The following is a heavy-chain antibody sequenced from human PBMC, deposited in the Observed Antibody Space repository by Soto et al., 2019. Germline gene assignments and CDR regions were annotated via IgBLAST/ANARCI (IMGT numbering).Heavy chain of an antibody. V-gene: IGHV1-69*13. Sequence: GASVKVSCKASGGTFSSYAISWVRQAPGQGLEWMGGIIPIFGTANYAQKFQGRVTITADESTSTAYMELSSLRSEDTAAYYCARDWRVVVPAIRYYYYGMDVWGQGTTVTVSS. J-gene: IGHJ6*02. CDR1: GGTFSSYA. CDR2: IIPIFGTA. D-gene: IGHD2-2*01. CDR3: ARDWRVVVPAIRYYYYGMDV.